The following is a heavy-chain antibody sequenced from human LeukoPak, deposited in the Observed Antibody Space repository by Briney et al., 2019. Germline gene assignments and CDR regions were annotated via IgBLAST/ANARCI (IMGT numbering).Heavy chain of an antibody. CDR1: GYTFTSYA. Sequence: ASVKASCKASGYTFTSYAMHWVRQAPGQRLEWMGWINAGNGNTKYSQKFQGRVTITRDTSASTAYMELSSLRSEDTAVYYCARTRDYGDYRFDYWGQGTLVTVSS. CDR3: ARTRDYGDYRFDY. J-gene: IGHJ4*02. D-gene: IGHD4-17*01. V-gene: IGHV1-3*01. CDR2: INAGNGNT.